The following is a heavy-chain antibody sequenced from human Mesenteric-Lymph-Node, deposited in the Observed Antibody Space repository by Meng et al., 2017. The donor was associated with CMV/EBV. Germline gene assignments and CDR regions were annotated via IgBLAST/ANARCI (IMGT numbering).Heavy chain of an antibody. Sequence: GGSLRLSCAASGFTFSNYWMHWVRQAPGKGLVWVSRIHSDGSGTSYADSVKGRFTISRDNAKSTLYLQMNSLRAEDTAVYYCARASSTSRYDWGQGTLVTVSS. CDR1: GFTFSNYW. CDR3: ARASSTSRYD. V-gene: IGHV3-74*01. D-gene: IGHD2-2*01. J-gene: IGHJ4*02. CDR2: IHSDGSGT.